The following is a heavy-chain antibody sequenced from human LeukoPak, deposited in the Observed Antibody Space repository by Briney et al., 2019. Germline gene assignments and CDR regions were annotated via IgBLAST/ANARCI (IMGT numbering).Heavy chain of an antibody. J-gene: IGHJ5*02. CDR3: ARGPMAYNWFDP. CDR1: GGTFSGYA. CDR2: IIPMFGPT. D-gene: IGHD5-24*01. V-gene: IGHV1-69*06. Sequence: SVKVSCKASGGTFSGYAVSWVRQAPGQGLEWMGGIIPMFGPTNYAQKFQGRVTISVDKSTTTSYMELYSLKSDDTAVYYCARGPMAYNWFDPWGQGTLVTVSS.